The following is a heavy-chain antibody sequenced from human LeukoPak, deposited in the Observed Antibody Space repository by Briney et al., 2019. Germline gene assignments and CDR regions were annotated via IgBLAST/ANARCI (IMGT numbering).Heavy chain of an antibody. Sequence: PSETLSLTCTVSGYSISSGYYWGWIRQPPGKGLEWIGSIYHSGSTYYNPSLKSRVTISVDTSKNQFSLKLSSVTAADTAVYYCARVWELPDYWGQGTLVTVSS. V-gene: IGHV4-38-2*02. D-gene: IGHD1-26*01. CDR1: GYSISSGYY. CDR3: ARVWELPDY. CDR2: IYHSGST. J-gene: IGHJ4*02.